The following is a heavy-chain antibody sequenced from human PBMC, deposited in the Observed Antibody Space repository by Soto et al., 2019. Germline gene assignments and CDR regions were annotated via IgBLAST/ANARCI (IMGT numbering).Heavy chain of an antibody. CDR3: ARRGGDFWSGYPSDYYYYGMDV. J-gene: IGHJ6*02. CDR2: IIPIFGTA. Sequence: QVQLVQSGAEVKKPGSSVKVSCKASGGTFSSDAISWVRQAPGQGLEWMGGIIPIFGTANYAQKFQGRVTINADKSTSTAYMELSSLRSEDTAVYYCARRGGDFWSGYPSDYYYYGMDVWGQGTTVTVSS. CDR1: GGTFSSDA. D-gene: IGHD3-3*01. V-gene: IGHV1-69*06.